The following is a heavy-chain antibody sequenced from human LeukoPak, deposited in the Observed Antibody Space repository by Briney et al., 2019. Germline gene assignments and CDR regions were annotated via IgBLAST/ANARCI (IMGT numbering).Heavy chain of an antibody. CDR2: IRPDGSEA. CDR3: TRDRAYKTFDY. V-gene: IGHV3-7*04. D-gene: IGHD3-16*01. CDR1: GFTFSSSW. Sequence: GGSLRLSCAASGFTFSSSWMTWVRRAPGKGPEWVAVIRPDGSEAAYVDSVIGRFTISRDNAKNSLFLQMISLRVEDTAVYYCTRDRAYKTFDYWGQGALVTVSS. J-gene: IGHJ4*02.